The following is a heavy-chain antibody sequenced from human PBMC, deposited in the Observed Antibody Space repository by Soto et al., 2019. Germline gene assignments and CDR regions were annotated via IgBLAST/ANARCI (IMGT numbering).Heavy chain of an antibody. CDR2: ISGDGSST. CDR1: EFTFRSYW. CDR3: ARSLTGTYGAFDL. V-gene: IGHV3-74*01. D-gene: IGHD1-7*01. J-gene: IGHJ3*01. Sequence: WYLRLSCAASEFTFRSYWMHWVRQSPGKGLVWVSRISGDGSSTNYADSVKGRFTISRDNAKNTVYLQIDSLRAEDTAVYYCARSLTGTYGAFDLWGQGTMVTGSS.